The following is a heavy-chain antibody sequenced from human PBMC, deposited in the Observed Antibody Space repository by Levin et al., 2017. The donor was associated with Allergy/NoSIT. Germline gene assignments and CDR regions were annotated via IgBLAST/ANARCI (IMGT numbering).Heavy chain of an antibody. CDR3: ARQHSSNWYHFDY. D-gene: IGHD6-13*01. J-gene: IGHJ4*02. V-gene: IGHV4-59*08. CDR1: GGSISSYY. CDR2: IYYSGST. Sequence: SQTLSLTCTVSGGSISSYYWNWIRQPPGKGLEWIGYIYYSGSTNYNPSLKSRVTISVETSKNQFSLKRNSVTAADTAVYYWARQHSSNWYHFDYWGQGTLVTVSS.